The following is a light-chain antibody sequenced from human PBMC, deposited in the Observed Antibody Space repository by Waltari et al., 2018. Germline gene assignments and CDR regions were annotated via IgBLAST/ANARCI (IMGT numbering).Light chain of an antibody. CDR1: RAIANN. Sequence: EIVMTQSLATLSVPHGEAAPLSCRASRAIANNFAWYQHNPGQALRLLIYDASTRATGIPARFSGSWSGTEFTLTITSLQSEDSAVYFCQQFNTGYSFGQGTKLEIK. V-gene: IGKV3-15*01. J-gene: IGKJ2*01. CDR2: DAS. CDR3: QQFNTGYS.